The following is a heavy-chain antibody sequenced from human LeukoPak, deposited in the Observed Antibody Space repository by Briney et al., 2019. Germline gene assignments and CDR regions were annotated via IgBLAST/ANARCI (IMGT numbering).Heavy chain of an antibody. Sequence: LPGGSLRLSCAASGFTFSSYGMHWVRQAPGKGLEWVAVISYDGSNKYYADSVKGRFTISGDNSKNTLYLQMNSLRAEDTAVYYCAKDLDSSSWLYYFDYWGQGTLVTVSS. J-gene: IGHJ4*02. CDR3: AKDLDSSSWLYYFDY. CDR2: ISYDGSNK. CDR1: GFTFSSYG. V-gene: IGHV3-30*18. D-gene: IGHD6-13*01.